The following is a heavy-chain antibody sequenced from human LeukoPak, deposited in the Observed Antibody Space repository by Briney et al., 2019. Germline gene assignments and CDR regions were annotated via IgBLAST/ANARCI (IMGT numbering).Heavy chain of an antibody. Sequence: GGSLRLSCATSGFTFSTYTMTWVRQAPGKGLEWVAIINNSGGTTYYADSVRGRFTVSRDNSRNTLYLQLESLRGEDTAVYYCTSQTYVGNGRYYSDNWGQGTLVTVSS. D-gene: IGHD3-10*01. CDR3: TSQTYVGNGRYYSDN. V-gene: IGHV3-23*01. J-gene: IGHJ4*02. CDR2: INNSGGTT. CDR1: GFTFSTYT.